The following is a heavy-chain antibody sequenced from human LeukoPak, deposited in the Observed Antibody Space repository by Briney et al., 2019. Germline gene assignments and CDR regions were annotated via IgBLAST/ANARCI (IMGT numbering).Heavy chain of an antibody. CDR1: GGSFSGYY. D-gene: IGHD6-13*01. J-gene: IGHJ5*02. Sequence: SETLSLTCAVYGGSFSGYYWSWIRQPPGKGLEWIGEINHSGSTNYNPSLKSRVTISVDTSKNQFSLKLSPVTAADTAVYYCARGRHSSSWYENWFDPWGQGTLVAVSS. CDR2: INHSGST. CDR3: ARGRHSSSWYENWFDP. V-gene: IGHV4-34*01.